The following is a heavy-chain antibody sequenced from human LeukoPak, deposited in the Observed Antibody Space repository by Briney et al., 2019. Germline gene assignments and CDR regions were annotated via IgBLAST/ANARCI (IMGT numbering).Heavy chain of an antibody. CDR1: GYTFTGYY. D-gene: IGHD6-13*01. CDR3: ARDPNSSLSVWYFDY. CDR2: INPNSGGT. J-gene: IGHJ4*02. V-gene: IGHV1-2*02. Sequence: ASVTVSCKASGYTFTGYYMHWVRQAPGQGLEWMGWINPNSGGTNYAQKFQGRVTMTRDTSISTAYMELSRLRSDDTAVYYCARDPNSSLSVWYFDYWGQGTLVTVSS.